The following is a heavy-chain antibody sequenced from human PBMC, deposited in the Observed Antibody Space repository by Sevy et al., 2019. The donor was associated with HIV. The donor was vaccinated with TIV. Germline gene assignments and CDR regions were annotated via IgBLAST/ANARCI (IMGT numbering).Heavy chain of an antibody. J-gene: IGHJ6*02. CDR3: ARDKEYYDFWSGYYTSFNYYYGMDV. CDR1: GFTFSSYW. V-gene: IGHV3-74*01. Sequence: GGSLRLSCAASGFTFSSYWMHWVRQAPGKGLVWVSRINSDGSGTSYANSVKGRFTISRDNAKNTLYLQMNSLRAEDTAVYYCARDKEYYDFWSGYYTSFNYYYGMDVWGQGTTVTVSS. D-gene: IGHD3-3*01. CDR2: INSDGSGT.